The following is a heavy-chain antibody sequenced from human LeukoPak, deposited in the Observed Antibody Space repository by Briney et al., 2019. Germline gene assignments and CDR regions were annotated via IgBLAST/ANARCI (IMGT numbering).Heavy chain of an antibody. CDR1: GDSISMHY. CDR3: ARGDQKETYYYDSSGYFDY. CDR2: IDHTGST. D-gene: IGHD3-22*01. J-gene: IGHJ4*02. Sequence: SETLSLICSVSGDSISMHYWSWIRQPPGKRLEWIGYIDHTGSTNYNPSLNSRVTISVDTSKNQFSLKLSSVTAADTAVYYCARGDQKETYYYDSSGYFDYWGQGTLVTVSS. V-gene: IGHV4-59*11.